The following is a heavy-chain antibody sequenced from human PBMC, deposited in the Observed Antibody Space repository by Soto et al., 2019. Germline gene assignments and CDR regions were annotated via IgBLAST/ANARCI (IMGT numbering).Heavy chain of an antibody. CDR2: IKSKSDGATT. D-gene: IGHD3-3*01. V-gene: IGHV3-15*01. CDR3: TTGLTIFGVVIDP. CDR1: GFTFSNAL. J-gene: IGHJ5*02. Sequence: EVQLVESGGGLVKPGGSLRLSCAASGFTFSNALMTWVRQAPGKGLEWVGRIKSKSDGATTDYAAPVRGRFIISRDDSKNPLYLQMNTLKTADTSVYYSTTGLTIFGVVIDPWGQGTLVTVSS.